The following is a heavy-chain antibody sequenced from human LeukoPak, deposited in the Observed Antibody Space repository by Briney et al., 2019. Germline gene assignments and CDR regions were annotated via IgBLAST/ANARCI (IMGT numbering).Heavy chain of an antibody. V-gene: IGHV1-2*02. CDR3: ARCSPVVIPAAIFNNWFDP. CDR2: INPNSGGT. J-gene: IGHJ5*02. CDR1: GYTFTGYY. Sequence: ASVKVSCKASGYTFTGYYMHWVRQAPGQGLEWMGWINPNSGGTNYAQKFQGRVTMTRDTSISTAYMELSRLRSDDTAVYYCARCSPVVIPAAIFNNWFDPWGQGTLVTVSS. D-gene: IGHD2-2*01.